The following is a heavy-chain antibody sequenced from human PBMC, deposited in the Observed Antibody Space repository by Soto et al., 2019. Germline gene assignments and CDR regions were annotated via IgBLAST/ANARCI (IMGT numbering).Heavy chain of an antibody. CDR2: ISGSGGST. V-gene: IGHV3-23*01. CDR3: AKALGTYYYDSSGSGLASRYYYYYGMDV. D-gene: IGHD3-22*01. Sequence: PGGSLRLSCAASGFTFSSYAMSWVRQAPGKGLEWVSAISGSGGSTYYADSMKGRFTISRDNSKNTLYLQMNSLRAEDTAVYYCAKALGTYYYDSSGSGLASRYYYYYGMDVWGQGTTVTVSS. J-gene: IGHJ6*02. CDR1: GFTFSSYA.